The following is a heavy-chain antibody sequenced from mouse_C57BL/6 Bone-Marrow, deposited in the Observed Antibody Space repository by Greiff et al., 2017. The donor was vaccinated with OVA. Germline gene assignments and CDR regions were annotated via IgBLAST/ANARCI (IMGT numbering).Heavy chain of an antibody. Sequence: VQLKESGPGMVKPSQSLSLTCTVTGYSITSGYDWHWIRHFPGNKLEWMGDISYSGSTNYNPSFKSRISITHDTSKNHFFLKLNSVTTEDTATYYCSRELRFYYFDYWGQGTTLTVSS. D-gene: IGHD1-1*01. CDR1: GYSITSGYD. V-gene: IGHV3-1*01. J-gene: IGHJ2*01. CDR2: ISYSGST. CDR3: SRELRFYYFDY.